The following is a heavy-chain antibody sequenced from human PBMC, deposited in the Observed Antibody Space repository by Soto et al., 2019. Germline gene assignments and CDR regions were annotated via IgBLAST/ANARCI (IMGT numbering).Heavy chain of an antibody. CDR3: AREVHGPGFCSSTSCYPYFDY. V-gene: IGHV1-69*13. D-gene: IGHD2-2*03. J-gene: IGHJ4*02. CDR2: IIPIFGTA. CDR1: GGTFSSYA. Sequence: GASVKVSCKASGGTFSSYAISWVRQAPGQGLEWMGGIIPIFGTANYAQKFQGRVTITADESTSTAYMELSSLRSEDTAVYYCAREVHGPGFCSSTSCYPYFDYWGQGTLVTVSS.